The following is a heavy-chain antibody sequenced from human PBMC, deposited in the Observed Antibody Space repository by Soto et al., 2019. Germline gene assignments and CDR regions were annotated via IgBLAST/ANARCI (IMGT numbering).Heavy chain of an antibody. V-gene: IGHV1-18*01. D-gene: IGHD2-8*01. CDR2: ISAYNGNT. CDR1: GYTFTSYC. Sequence: ASVKVSCKASGYTFTSYCISWVRQAPGQGLEWMGWISAYNGNTNYAQKLQGRVTMTTDTSTSTAYMELRSLRSDDTAVYYCARDFEESGRYVLMVYSYYYYYGMDVWGQGTTVTVSS. J-gene: IGHJ6*02. CDR3: ARDFEESGRYVLMVYSYYYYYGMDV.